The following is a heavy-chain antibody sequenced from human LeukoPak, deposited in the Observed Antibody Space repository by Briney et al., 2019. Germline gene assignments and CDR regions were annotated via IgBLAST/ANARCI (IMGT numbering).Heavy chain of an antibody. CDR3: ANSPYSSSSEWFDP. CDR2: ISGSGGST. CDR1: GFTFSSYA. Sequence: GGSLRLSCAASGFTFSSYAMSWVRQAPGKGLEWVSAISGSGGSTYYADSVKGRFTISRDNSKNTLYLQMNSLRAEDTAVYHCANSPYSSSSEWFDPWGQGTLVTVSS. V-gene: IGHV3-23*01. D-gene: IGHD6-6*01. J-gene: IGHJ5*02.